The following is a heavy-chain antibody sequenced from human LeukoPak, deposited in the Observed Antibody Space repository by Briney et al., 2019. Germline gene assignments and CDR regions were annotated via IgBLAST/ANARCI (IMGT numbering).Heavy chain of an antibody. CDR2: IHSDGTT. CDR3: ARLNYRGGEALHFDY. D-gene: IGHD3-16*01. V-gene: IGHV4-4*09. Sequence: PGGSLRLSCAASGFPFSNYWMSWVRQPPGKGLEYIGYIHSDGTTNYNPSLKSRVTVSLDTSRTHFSLRLSFVTAADTAVYFCARLNYRGGEALHFDYWGQGTLVAVSS. J-gene: IGHJ4*02. CDR1: GFPFSNYW.